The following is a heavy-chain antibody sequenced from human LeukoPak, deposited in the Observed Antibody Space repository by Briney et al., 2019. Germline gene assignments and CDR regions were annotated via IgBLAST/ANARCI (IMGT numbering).Heavy chain of an antibody. D-gene: IGHD5-24*01. V-gene: IGHV3-15*01. CDR3: TTRLRRWLQLGDY. J-gene: IGHJ4*02. Sequence: GGSLRLSCAASGFTFSNAWMSWVRQAPGRGLEWVGRIKSKTDGGTTDYAAPVKGRFTISRDDSKNTLYLQMNSLKTEDTAVYYCTTRLRRWLQLGDYWGQGTLVTVSS. CDR2: IKSKTDGGTT. CDR1: GFTFSNAW.